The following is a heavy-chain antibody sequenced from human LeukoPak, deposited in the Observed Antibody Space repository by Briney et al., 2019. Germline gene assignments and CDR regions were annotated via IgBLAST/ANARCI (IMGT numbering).Heavy chain of an antibody. Sequence: VASVKVSCKASGYTFTSYGISWVRQAPGQGLEWMGWISAYNGNTNYAQKLQGRVTMTTDTSTSTAYMELRSLRSDDTAVYYCARARLGYCSGGSCYALNFDYWGQGTLVTVSS. CDR2: ISAYNGNT. J-gene: IGHJ4*02. D-gene: IGHD2-15*01. V-gene: IGHV1-18*01. CDR3: ARARLGYCSGGSCYALNFDY. CDR1: GYTFTSYG.